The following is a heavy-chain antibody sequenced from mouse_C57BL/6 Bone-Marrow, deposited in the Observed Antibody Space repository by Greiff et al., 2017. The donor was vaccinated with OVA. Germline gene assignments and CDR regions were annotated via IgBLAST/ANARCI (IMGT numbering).Heavy chain of an antibody. CDR1: GYTFTSYW. Sequence: QVQLKQPGAELVKPGASVKVSCKASGYTFTSYWMHWVKQRPGQGLEWIGRIHPSDSDTNYNQKFKGKATLTVDKSSSTAYMQLSSLTSEDSAVYYCAIGLLSTGFAYWGQGTLVTVSA. CDR2: IHPSDSDT. D-gene: IGHD2-10*01. CDR3: AIGLLSTGFAY. J-gene: IGHJ3*01. V-gene: IGHV1-74*01.